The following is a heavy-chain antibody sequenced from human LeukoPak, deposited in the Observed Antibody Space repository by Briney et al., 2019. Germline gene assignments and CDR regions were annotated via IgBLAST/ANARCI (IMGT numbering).Heavy chain of an antibody. J-gene: IGHJ4*02. V-gene: IGHV1-18*01. D-gene: IGHD1-1*01. CDR2: ISAYIGNT. CDR3: ARSGGYNWNDDFDY. CDR1: GYTLTSYG. Sequence: ASVKVSCKASGYTLTSYGFSWVRQAPGQGLEWMGWISAYIGNTNYAQKLQGRVTMTTDTSTSTAYMELRSLRSDDTAVYYCARSGGYNWNDDFDYWGQGTLVTVSS.